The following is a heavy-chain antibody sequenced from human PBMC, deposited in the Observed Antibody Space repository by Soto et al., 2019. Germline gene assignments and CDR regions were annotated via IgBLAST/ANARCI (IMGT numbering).Heavy chain of an antibody. D-gene: IGHD2-15*01. CDR2: INPNSGGT. Sequence: ASVKVSCKASGYTFTSHDIIWVRQAAGQGLEWMGWINPNSGGTNYAQKFQGRVTMTRDTSISTAYMELSRLRSDDTAVYYCAREGCSGGSCYPDYWGQGTLVTVSS. V-gene: IGHV1-2*02. J-gene: IGHJ4*02. CDR3: AREGCSGGSCYPDY. CDR1: GYTFTSHD.